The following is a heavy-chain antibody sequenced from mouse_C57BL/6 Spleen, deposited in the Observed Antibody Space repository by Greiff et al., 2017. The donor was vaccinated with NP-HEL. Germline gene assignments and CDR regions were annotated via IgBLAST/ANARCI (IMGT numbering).Heavy chain of an antibody. V-gene: IGHV14-3*01. CDR1: GFNIKNTH. J-gene: IGHJ2*01. CDR3: AGGGNWDDY. D-gene: IGHD4-1*01. Sequence: EVQLQESVAELVRPGASVKLSCTASGFNIKNTHMHWVKQRPEQGLEWIGRIDPANGNTKYAPKFQGKATITADTSSNTACLQLSSLTSEDTAIYYCAGGGNWDDYWGQGTTLTVSS. CDR2: IDPANGNT.